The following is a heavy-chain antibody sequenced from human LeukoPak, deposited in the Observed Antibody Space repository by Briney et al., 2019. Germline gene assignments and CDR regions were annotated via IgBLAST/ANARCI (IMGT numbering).Heavy chain of an antibody. Sequence: WASVKVSCKASGYTFTSYGISWVRQAPGQGLEWMGWITAYNANTKYAQKVEGRVTMTTDTSTSTAYMELRSLRSDDTAVYYCARFRGVTRAEGCLDVWGKGTTVTVSS. V-gene: IGHV1-18*01. J-gene: IGHJ6*04. CDR3: ARFRGVTRAEGCLDV. D-gene: IGHD4-23*01. CDR2: ITAYNANT. CDR1: GYTFTSYG.